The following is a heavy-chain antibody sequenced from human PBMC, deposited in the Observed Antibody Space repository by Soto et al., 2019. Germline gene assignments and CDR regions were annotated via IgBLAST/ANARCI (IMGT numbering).Heavy chain of an antibody. CDR1: GGTFSSYA. Sequence: SVKVSCKASGGTFSSYAISWVRQAPGQGLEWMGGIIPIFGTANYAQKFQGRVTITADESTSTAYMELSSLRSEDTAVYYCASVLWTNGVHYYGMDVWGQGTTVTV. CDR3: ASVLWTNGVHYYGMDV. CDR2: IIPIFGTA. J-gene: IGHJ6*02. V-gene: IGHV1-69*13. D-gene: IGHD2-8*01.